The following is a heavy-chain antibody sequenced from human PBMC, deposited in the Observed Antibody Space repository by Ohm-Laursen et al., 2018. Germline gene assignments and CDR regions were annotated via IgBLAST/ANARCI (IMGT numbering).Heavy chain of an antibody. J-gene: IGHJ4*02. CDR1: GFTFSSYA. Sequence: SLRLSCSASGFTFSSYAMSWVRQAPGKGLEWVSTISGSGGSTYYADSVKGRFTISRDNSKNTLYLQMNSLRDEDTAVYYCARVTGTVGLGDFWGQGTRVTVSS. CDR3: ARVTGTVGLGDF. V-gene: IGHV3-23*01. D-gene: IGHD1-7*01. CDR2: ISGSGGST.